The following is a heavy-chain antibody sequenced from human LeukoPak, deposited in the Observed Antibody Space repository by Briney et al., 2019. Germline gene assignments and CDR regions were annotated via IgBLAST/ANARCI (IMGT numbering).Heavy chain of an antibody. CDR2: IYTSGST. V-gene: IGHV4-4*07. D-gene: IGHD4-17*01. CDR3: ARDQGDYGDYVLYYYYYYMDV. J-gene: IGHJ6*03. CDR1: GGSISSYY. Sequence: SXXLSLTCTVSGGSISSYYWSWIRQPAGKGVEWIGRIYTSGSTNYNPSLKSRVTMSVETSKKQFSLKRRYVDAADTAVYYCARDQGDYGDYVLYYYYYYMDVWGKGTTVTVSS.